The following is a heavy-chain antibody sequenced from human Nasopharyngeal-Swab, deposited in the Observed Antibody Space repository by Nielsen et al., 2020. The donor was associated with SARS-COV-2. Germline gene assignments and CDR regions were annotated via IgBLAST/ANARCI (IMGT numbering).Heavy chain of an antibody. V-gene: IGHV1-2*02. J-gene: IGHJ4*02. CDR2: INPNSGGT. Sequence: ALVKVSCKASGYTFTGYYMHWVRQAPGQGLEWMGWINPNSGGTNYAQKFQGRVTMTRDTSISTAYMELSRLRSDDTAVYYCARENYYDSSGLDYWGQGTLVTVSS. CDR1: GYTFTGYY. D-gene: IGHD3-22*01. CDR3: ARENYYDSSGLDY.